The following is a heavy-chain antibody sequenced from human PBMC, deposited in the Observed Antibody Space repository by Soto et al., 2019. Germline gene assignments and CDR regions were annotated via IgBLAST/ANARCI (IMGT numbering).Heavy chain of an antibody. Sequence: QVQLVQSGAEVKKPGSSVKVSCKASGGTFSSYAISWVRQAPGQGLEWMGGIIPIFGTANYAQKFQGRVTNPANESTSTAYMELSSLRSEDTAVYYWARDGGYCSGGSCYDWFDPCGQGTLVTACS. D-gene: IGHD2-15*01. CDR2: IIPIFGTA. CDR1: GGTFSSYA. J-gene: IGHJ5*02. V-gene: IGHV1-69*01. CDR3: ARDGGYCSGGSCYDWFDP.